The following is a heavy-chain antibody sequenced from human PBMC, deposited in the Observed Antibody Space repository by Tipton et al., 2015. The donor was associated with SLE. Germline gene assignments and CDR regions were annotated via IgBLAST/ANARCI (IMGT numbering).Heavy chain of an antibody. CDR1: GFTFSSYE. CDR2: ISSSGSTI. D-gene: IGHD6-13*01. CDR3: ARQNSSSWSFDY. V-gene: IGHV3-48*03. Sequence: SLRLSCAASGFTFSSYEMNWVRQATGKGLEWVSYISSSGSTIYYADSVKGRFTISRDNAKNSLYLQMNSLRAEDTAVYYCARQNSSSWSFDYWGQGTLVTVSS. J-gene: IGHJ4*02.